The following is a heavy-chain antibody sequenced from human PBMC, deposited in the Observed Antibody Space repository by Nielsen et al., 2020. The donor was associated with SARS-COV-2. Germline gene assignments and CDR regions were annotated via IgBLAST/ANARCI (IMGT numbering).Heavy chain of an antibody. CDR2: IYSGGSNT. CDR3: AKDGGATIALWYAFDI. Sequence: GESLKISCAASGFTFSSYAISWVRQAPGKGLAWVSGIYSGGSNTYYADSVKGRFTISRDNSKNTLYLQMNSLRAEDTAVYYCAKDGGATIALWYAFDIWGQGTMVTVSS. V-gene: IGHV3-23*03. D-gene: IGHD5-12*01. J-gene: IGHJ3*02. CDR1: GFTFSSYA.